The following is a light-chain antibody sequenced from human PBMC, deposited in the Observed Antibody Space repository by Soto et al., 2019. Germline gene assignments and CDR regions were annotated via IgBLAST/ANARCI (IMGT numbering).Light chain of an antibody. Sequence: EIVLTQSPATLSLSPGERATLSCRASQSVSSYLAWYQQKPGQTPRLLIYDASNRATGIPARFSGSGSGTDFTLTISSLEPEDFAVYYCQERLTWWTFGQGTKVDIK. J-gene: IGKJ1*01. CDR2: DAS. V-gene: IGKV3-11*01. CDR1: QSVSSY. CDR3: QERLTWWT.